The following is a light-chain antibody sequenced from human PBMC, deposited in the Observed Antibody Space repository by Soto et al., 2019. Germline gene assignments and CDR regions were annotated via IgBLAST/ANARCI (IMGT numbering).Light chain of an antibody. CDR2: DVS. Sequence: QSVLTQHASVSGSPGQSITISCTGTSSDVGGYNYVSWYQQHPGKAPKLMIYDVSNRPSGVSNRFSGSKSGNTASLTISGLQAEDEADYYCSSYTSSSFWVFGGGTKLTVL. V-gene: IGLV2-14*01. CDR1: SSDVGGYNY. CDR3: SSYTSSSFWV. J-gene: IGLJ3*02.